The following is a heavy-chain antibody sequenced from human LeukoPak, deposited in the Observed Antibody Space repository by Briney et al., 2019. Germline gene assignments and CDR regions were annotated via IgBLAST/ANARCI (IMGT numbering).Heavy chain of an antibody. J-gene: IGHJ4*02. Sequence: GGSLRLSCAASGFTFSSYWMSWVRQAPGKGLEWVANIKQDGSEKYYVDSVKGRFTISRDNAKNSLYLQMNSLRAEDTAVYYCARSHRPSGYYLYYFDYWGQGTLVTVSS. CDR3: ARSHRPSGYYLYYFDY. V-gene: IGHV3-7*01. D-gene: IGHD3-22*01. CDR1: GFTFSSYW. CDR2: IKQDGSEK.